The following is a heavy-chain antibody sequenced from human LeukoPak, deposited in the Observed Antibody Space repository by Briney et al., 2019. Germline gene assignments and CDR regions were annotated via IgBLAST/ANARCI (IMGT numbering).Heavy chain of an antibody. CDR1: GYIFTGYY. D-gene: IGHD1-26*01. Sequence: ASVKVSCKASGYIFTGYYIHWVRQAPGQGLEWMGWINPNRGGTNYAQKFQGRVTMTRDTSISTAYMELSRLRSDETAVYYCARDSGGWELLKKHYYFDFWGQGTLVTLSS. CDR2: INPNRGGT. J-gene: IGHJ4*02. CDR3: ARDSGGWELLKKHYYFDF. V-gene: IGHV1-2*02.